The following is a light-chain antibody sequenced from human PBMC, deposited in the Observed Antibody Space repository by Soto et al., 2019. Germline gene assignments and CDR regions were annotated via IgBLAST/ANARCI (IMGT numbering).Light chain of an antibody. CDR3: QQYNSYPWT. Sequence: DIQMTQSPSTLSASVGDRVTITCRASQSISSWLAWYQHKPGEAPKLLIYAASSLRRGVPSRFSGSGSGTDFTPTISSLQPDDSATYYCQQYNSYPWTFGQGTKVDIK. J-gene: IGKJ1*01. V-gene: IGKV1-5*01. CDR2: AAS. CDR1: QSISSW.